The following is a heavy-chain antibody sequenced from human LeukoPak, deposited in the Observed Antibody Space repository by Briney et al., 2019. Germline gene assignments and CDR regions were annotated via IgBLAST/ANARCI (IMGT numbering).Heavy chain of an antibody. Sequence: GGSLRLSCAASGFTFSSYAMSWVRQAPGKGLEWVSTISGSGGSTYYADSVKGRFTISRDNSKNTLYLQMNSLRAEDTAVYYCAKRNRNYGQVLDYWGQGTLVTVSS. CDR2: ISGSGGST. J-gene: IGHJ4*02. D-gene: IGHD1-7*01. CDR3: AKRNRNYGQVLDY. V-gene: IGHV3-23*01. CDR1: GFTFSSYA.